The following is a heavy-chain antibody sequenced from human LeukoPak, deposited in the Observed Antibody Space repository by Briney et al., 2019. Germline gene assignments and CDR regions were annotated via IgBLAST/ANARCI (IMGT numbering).Heavy chain of an antibody. V-gene: IGHV5-51*01. J-gene: IGHJ5*02. CDR2: IYPGDYET. Sequence: GESPKISCKGSGYSFTNYWIGWVRQVPGKGLEWMGVIYPGDYETIYSPSFQGHVTISAEKSISTAYLQWSSLTGSDTAMYYCARKVESGWQSLDPWGQGTLVTVS. CDR1: GYSFTNYW. D-gene: IGHD6-19*01. CDR3: ARKVESGWQSLDP.